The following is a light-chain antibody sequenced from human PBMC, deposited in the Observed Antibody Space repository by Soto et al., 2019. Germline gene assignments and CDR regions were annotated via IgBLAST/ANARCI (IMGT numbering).Light chain of an antibody. CDR2: DAS. J-gene: IGKJ2*01. CDR3: QKYYDLPYT. Sequence: DIQMTQSPSSLSASVGDRVTITCQASQDISNYLNWYQQKPGKAPKLLIYDASNLQTGVPSRFSGGGSGTDFTFTISSLQPEDVATYFCQKYYDLPYTFGQGTKLEIK. CDR1: QDISNY. V-gene: IGKV1-33*01.